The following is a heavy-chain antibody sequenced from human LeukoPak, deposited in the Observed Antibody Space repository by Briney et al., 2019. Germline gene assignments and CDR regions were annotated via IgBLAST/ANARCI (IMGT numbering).Heavy chain of an antibody. V-gene: IGHV3-33*01. CDR2: IWYDGSNK. Sequence: PGGSLRLSCAASGYTFSYYVMHWVRQAPGKGLEWVAVIWYDGSNKYYADSVKGRFTISRDNSKNTLYLLMNSLRAEDTAVYYCAREVYSSGWSSFDYWGQGTLVTVSS. CDR3: AREVYSSGWSSFDY. D-gene: IGHD6-19*01. CDR1: GYTFSYYV. J-gene: IGHJ4*02.